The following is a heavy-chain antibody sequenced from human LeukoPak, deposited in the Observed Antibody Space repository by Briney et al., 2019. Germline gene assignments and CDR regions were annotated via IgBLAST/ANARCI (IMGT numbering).Heavy chain of an antibody. J-gene: IGHJ4*02. CDR1: GDSVSSNSAA. V-gene: IGHV6-1*01. D-gene: IGHD6-19*01. CDR2: TYYRSKWYN. CDR3: ARTHGVAVAGIFDY. Sequence: SQTLSLTCAISGDSVSSNSAAWNWIRQSPSRGLEWLGRTYYRSKWYNDYAVSVKSRITINPDTSKNQFSLQLNPVTPEDTAVYYCARTHGVAVAGIFDYWGQGTLVTVSS.